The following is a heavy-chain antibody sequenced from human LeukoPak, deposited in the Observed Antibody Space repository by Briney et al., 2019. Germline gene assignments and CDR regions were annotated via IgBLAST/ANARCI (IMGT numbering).Heavy chain of an antibody. CDR2: IKQDGSEK. D-gene: IGHD6-13*01. CDR1: GFTFSSYG. J-gene: IGHJ4*02. V-gene: IGHV3-7*01. CDR3: ARTGRLSIAAADLYYFDY. Sequence: GGSLRLSCAASGFTFSSYGMSWVRQAPGKGLEWVANIKQDGSEKYYVDSVKGRFTISRDNAKNSLYLQMNSLRAEDTAVYYCARTGRLSIAAADLYYFDYWGQGTLVTVSS.